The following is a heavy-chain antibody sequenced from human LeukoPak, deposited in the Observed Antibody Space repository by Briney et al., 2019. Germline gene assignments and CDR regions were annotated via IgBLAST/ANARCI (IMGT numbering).Heavy chain of an antibody. D-gene: IGHD6-13*01. J-gene: IGHJ4*02. Sequence: GGSLRLSCAASGFTPSSYALNWVRQAPGKGLEWVATVSGSGDRMYHADSVKGRFTISRDNSKNTIYLQMNSLRAEDTALYYCAKAAAAPGFDFWGQGTLVTVSS. CDR1: GFTPSSYA. V-gene: IGHV3-23*01. CDR2: VSGSGDRM. CDR3: AKAAAAPGFDF.